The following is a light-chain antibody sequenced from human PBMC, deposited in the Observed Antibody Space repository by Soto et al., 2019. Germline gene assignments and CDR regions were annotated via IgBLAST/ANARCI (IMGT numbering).Light chain of an antibody. CDR2: EVI. V-gene: IGLV2-23*02. CDR1: NSDVGIYTL. CDR3: CSHAGSNTFV. J-gene: IGLJ2*01. Sequence: QSVLTQPASGSVSPGQSSTISCSVANSDVGIYTLVSWYQHHPDKAPKLIIYEVIKRPSGVSNRFSGSKSDNTASLTISGRQAEDEADYYCCSHAGSNTFVFGGGTKVTVL.